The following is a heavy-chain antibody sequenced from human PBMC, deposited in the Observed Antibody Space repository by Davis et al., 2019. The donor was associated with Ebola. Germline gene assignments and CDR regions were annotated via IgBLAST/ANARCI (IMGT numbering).Heavy chain of an antibody. CDR3: ARSYHDILTGYYY. Sequence: SCKASGYTFTNYYMHWVRQAPGKGLEWVAFKRYDGINTYYADSVKGRFTISRDNSKNTLHLQMNSLRAEDTAVYYCARSYHDILTGYYYWGQGTLVTVSS. CDR2: KRYDGINT. J-gene: IGHJ4*02. CDR1: GYTFTNYY. D-gene: IGHD3-9*01. V-gene: IGHV3-30*02.